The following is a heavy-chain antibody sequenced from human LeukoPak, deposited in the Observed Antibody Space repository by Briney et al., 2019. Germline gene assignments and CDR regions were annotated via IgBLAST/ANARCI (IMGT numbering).Heavy chain of an antibody. CDR1: GFTFSDYY. CDR3: ARDRHNNPCFDY. D-gene: IGHD1/OR15-1a*01. V-gene: IGHV3-11*01. Sequence: PGGSLRLSCAASGFTFSDYYMSWIRQAPGKGLEWVSYISSSGSTIYYADSVKGRFPISRDNAKNSLYLQMNSLRAEDTAVYYCARDRHNNPCFDYWGQGTLVTVSS. J-gene: IGHJ4*02. CDR2: ISSSGSTI.